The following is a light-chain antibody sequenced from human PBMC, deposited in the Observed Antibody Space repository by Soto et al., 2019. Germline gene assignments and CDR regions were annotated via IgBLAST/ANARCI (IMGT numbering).Light chain of an antibody. CDR2: EVS. CDR3: SSFSSITLEV. J-gene: IGLJ2*01. Sequence: QSVLTQPASVSGSPGQSITISCTGTSSDVGGYSYVSWYQQHPGKTPKLMIYEVSNRPSGVSHRFSGSKSGNTASLTISGLQTEDEADSYCSSFSSITLEVFGGGTQLAVL. CDR1: SSDVGGYSY. V-gene: IGLV2-14*01.